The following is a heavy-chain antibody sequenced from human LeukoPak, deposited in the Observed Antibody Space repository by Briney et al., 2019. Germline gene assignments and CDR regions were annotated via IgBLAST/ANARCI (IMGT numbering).Heavy chain of an antibody. J-gene: IGHJ4*02. CDR3: ARARTYYYDSSGDFDY. Sequence: SETLSLTCAVYGGSFSGYYWSWIRQPPGEGLEWIGEINHSGSTNYNPSLKSRVTISVDTSKNQFSLKLSSVTAADTAVYYCARARTYYYDSSGDFDYWGQGTLVTVSS. V-gene: IGHV4-34*01. CDR2: INHSGST. CDR1: GGSFSGYY. D-gene: IGHD3-22*01.